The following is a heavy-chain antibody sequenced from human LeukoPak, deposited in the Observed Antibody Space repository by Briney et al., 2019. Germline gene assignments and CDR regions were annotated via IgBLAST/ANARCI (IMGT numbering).Heavy chain of an antibody. D-gene: IGHD2-2*01. CDR3: ARVYQSAEYYFDY. V-gene: IGHV4-59*13. J-gene: IGHJ4*02. CDR1: GGSIDSYY. Sequence: SETLSLTCTVSGGSIDSYYWSWIRQPPGEGVEGIGYIYYTGSTEYHPSLKSRVTISLDTSKNQFSLKLTSVTAADTAVYYCARVYQSAEYYFDYWGQGNLVSVSS. CDR2: IYYTGST.